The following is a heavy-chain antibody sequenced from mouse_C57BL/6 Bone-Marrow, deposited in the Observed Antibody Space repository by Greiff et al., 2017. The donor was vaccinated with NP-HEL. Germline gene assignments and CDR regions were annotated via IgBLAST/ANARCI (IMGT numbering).Heavy chain of an antibody. V-gene: IGHV1-66*01. Sequence: VQLQQSGPELVKPGASVKISCKASGYSFTSYYIHWVKQRPGQGLEWIGWIYPGSGNTKYNEKFKGKATLTADTSSSTAYMQLSSLTSEDSAVYYCALLYFYAMDYWGQGTSVTVSS. D-gene: IGHD2-12*01. CDR2: IYPGSGNT. CDR3: ALLYFYAMDY. CDR1: GYSFTSYY. J-gene: IGHJ4*01.